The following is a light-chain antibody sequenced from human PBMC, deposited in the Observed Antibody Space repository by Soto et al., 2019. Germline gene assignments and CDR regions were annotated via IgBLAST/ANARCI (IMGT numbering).Light chain of an antibody. V-gene: IGLV7-46*01. J-gene: IGLJ2*01. CDR3: LLSYGGARRV. CDR1: TGAVTSGHY. CDR2: DTS. Sequence: QAVATQEPSLTVSPGGTVTDTCASSTGAVTSGHYPYWFQQKPGQAPRTLIYDTSNKHSWTPARFSGSLLGGKPALTLSGAQPEDEAEYFCLLSYGGARRVFGGATKLTVL.